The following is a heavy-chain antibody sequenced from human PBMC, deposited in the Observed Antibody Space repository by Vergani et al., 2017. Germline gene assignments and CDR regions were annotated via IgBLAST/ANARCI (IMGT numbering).Heavy chain of an antibody. Sequence: EVQLVQSGAEVKKPGATVKISCKVSGYTFSDYYMHWVRQAPGKGPEWMGLVDPEDGETKYAEKFQGRVTINADTATDTAYMELSSLRSEDTAVYYCARKHISNYYDSSGYYYMGYYYGMDVWGQGTTVTVSS. CDR1: GYTFSDYY. CDR2: VDPEDGET. V-gene: IGHV1-69-2*01. J-gene: IGHJ6*02. D-gene: IGHD3-22*01. CDR3: ARKHISNYYDSSGYYYMGYYYGMDV.